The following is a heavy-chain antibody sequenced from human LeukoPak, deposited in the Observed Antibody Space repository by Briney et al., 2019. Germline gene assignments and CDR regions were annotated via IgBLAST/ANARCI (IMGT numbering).Heavy chain of an antibody. CDR3: ARGPPDGYSLNFDY. CDR1: GFTFSSNY. D-gene: IGHD5-24*01. J-gene: IGHJ4*02. CDR2: IYSGGST. Sequence: QSGGSLRLSCAASGFTFSSNYMSWVRQAPGKGLEWVSVIYSGGSTYYADSVKGRFTISRDNSKNTLYLQMNSLRAEDTAVYYCARGPPDGYSLNFDYWGQGTLVTVSS. V-gene: IGHV3-53*01.